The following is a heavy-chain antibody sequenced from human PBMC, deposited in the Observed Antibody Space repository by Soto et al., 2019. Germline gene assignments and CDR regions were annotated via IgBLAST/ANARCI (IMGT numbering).Heavy chain of an antibody. CDR1: GYTFTGYY. CDR3: ARVFSRKPEGTTMAIDY. V-gene: IGHV1-2*02. Sequence: ASVKVSCKASGYTFTGYYTHWVRQAPGQGLEWMGWMNPNTGGTNYAQKFQDRVSMTRDTSISTAYMELTRLGYDDTATYYCARVFSRKPEGTTMAIDYWGQGTPVTVYS. CDR2: MNPNTGGT. J-gene: IGHJ4*02. D-gene: IGHD4-17*01.